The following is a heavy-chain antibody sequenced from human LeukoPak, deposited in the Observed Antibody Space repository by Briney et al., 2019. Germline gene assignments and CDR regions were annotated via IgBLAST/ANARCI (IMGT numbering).Heavy chain of an antibody. V-gene: IGHV1-69*13. CDR2: IIPIFGTA. J-gene: IGHJ6*02. Sequence: SVKVSCKASGGTFSSYAISWVRQAPGQGLEWMGGIIPIFGTANYAQKFQGRVTITADESTSTAHMELSSLRSEDTAVYYCARQSLAARPGSYYYGMDVWGQGTTVTVSS. CDR1: GGTFSSYA. D-gene: IGHD6-6*01. CDR3: ARQSLAARPGSYYYGMDV.